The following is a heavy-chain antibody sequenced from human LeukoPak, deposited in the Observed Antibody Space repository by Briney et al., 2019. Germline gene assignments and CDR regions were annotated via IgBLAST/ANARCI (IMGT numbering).Heavy chain of an antibody. Sequence: SETLSLTCTVSGGSISSGGYYWSWIRQHPGRGLEWIGYIYYSGSTYYNPSLKSRVTISVDTSKNQFSLKLSSVTAADTAVYYCARSGRQTRGLAFDIWGQGTMVTVSS. V-gene: IGHV4-31*03. CDR1: GGSISSGGYY. J-gene: IGHJ3*02. CDR2: IYYSGST. CDR3: ARSGRQTRGLAFDI. D-gene: IGHD3-10*01.